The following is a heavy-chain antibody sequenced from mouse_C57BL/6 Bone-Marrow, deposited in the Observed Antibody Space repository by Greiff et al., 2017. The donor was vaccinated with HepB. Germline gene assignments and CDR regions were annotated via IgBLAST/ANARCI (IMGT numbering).Heavy chain of an antibody. CDR3: ASTTVVYYYAMDY. J-gene: IGHJ4*01. V-gene: IGHV1-78*01. D-gene: IGHD1-1*01. CDR2: IYPRDGST. Sequence: VKLMESDAELVKPGASVKISCKVSGYTFTDHTIHWMKQRPEQGLEWIGYIYPRDGSTKYNEKFKGKATLTADKSSSTAYMQLNSLTSEDSAVYFCASTTVVYYYAMDYWGQGTSVTVSS. CDR1: GYTFTDHT.